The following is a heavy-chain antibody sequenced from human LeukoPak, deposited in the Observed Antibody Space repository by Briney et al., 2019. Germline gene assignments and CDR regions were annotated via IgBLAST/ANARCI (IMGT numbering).Heavy chain of an antibody. D-gene: IGHD3-22*01. CDR2: INYSGST. CDR1: GGSFSGYY. CDR3: ARGGITMIVVVPYYFDY. J-gene: IGHJ4*02. V-gene: IGHV4-34*01. Sequence: SETLSLTCAVYGGSFSGYYWSWIRQPPGKGLEWIGEINYSGSTNYNPSLKSRVTISVDTSKNQFSLKLSSVTAADTAVYYCARGGITMIVVVPYYFDYWGQGTLVTVSS.